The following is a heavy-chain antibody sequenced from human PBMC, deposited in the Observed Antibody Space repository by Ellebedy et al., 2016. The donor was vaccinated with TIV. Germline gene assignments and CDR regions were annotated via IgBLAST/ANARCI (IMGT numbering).Heavy chain of an antibody. CDR3: VKMRGHPVDQYYFDY. Sequence: GGSLRLSCAASGFTFSTYAMSWVRQPPGKGLEWVSVIWGNGCTYVADSMKGRFTMSRENSKNTLSLQMSSLTAEETAVYYCVKMRGHPVDQYYFDYWGQGILVTVSS. CDR1: GFTFSTYA. V-gene: IGHV3-23*01. J-gene: IGHJ4*02. CDR2: IWGNGCT.